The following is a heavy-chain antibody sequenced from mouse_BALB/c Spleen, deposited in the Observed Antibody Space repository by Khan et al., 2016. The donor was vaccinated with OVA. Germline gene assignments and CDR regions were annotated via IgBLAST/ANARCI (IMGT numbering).Heavy chain of an antibody. CDR1: GYTFTTYW. V-gene: IGHV1-7*01. J-gene: IGHJ2*01. CDR2: INPSSGYT. CDR3: TRDRIDY. Sequence: QVQLQQSGAELAKPGASVKMSCKASGYTFTTYWMHWVKQSHGQGLEWIGYINPSSGYTTYNEKFKDRATLSADKSSSTAYMQLSSLTSEDSAVYYCTRDRIDYWGQGTTLTVSS.